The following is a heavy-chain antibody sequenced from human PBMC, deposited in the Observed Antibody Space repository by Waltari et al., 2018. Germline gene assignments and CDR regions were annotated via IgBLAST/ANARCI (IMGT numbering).Heavy chain of an antibody. Sequence: HLVESGGGVVQPGGSLRLSCAASGFTFRYFGMHWVRQAPGKGLEWVVFIRYYGSNQEYVDSVKGRFSISRDNSRNTVYLQMNSLRVEDTAVYYCAKDRGCGYGGLRPDAFDIWGEGTRVIVSS. V-gene: IGHV3-30*02. D-gene: IGHD3-10*01. CDR3: AKDRGCGYGGLRPDAFDI. CDR2: IRYYGSNQ. J-gene: IGHJ3*02. CDR1: GFTFRYFG.